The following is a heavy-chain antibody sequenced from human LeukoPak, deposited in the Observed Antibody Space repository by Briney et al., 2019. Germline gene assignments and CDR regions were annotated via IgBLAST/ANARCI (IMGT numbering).Heavy chain of an antibody. J-gene: IGHJ4*02. Sequence: GGSLRLSCVASGFTFSSYSMNWVRQAPGKGLEWVSSISRAGDYSYSEDSVKGRFTISRDNAKDSLYLQLNSLRAEDTAIYYCARDLMAVAGTEFDYWGQGALVTVSS. CDR1: GFTFSSYS. V-gene: IGHV3-21*01. CDR2: ISRAGDYS. CDR3: ARDLMAVAGTEFDY. D-gene: IGHD6-19*01.